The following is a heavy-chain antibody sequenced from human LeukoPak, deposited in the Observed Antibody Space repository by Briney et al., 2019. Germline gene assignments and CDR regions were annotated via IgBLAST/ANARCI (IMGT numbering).Heavy chain of an antibody. CDR3: ARDPGSSMDHYGMDV. V-gene: IGHV3-30-3*01. Sequence: GGSLRLSCAASGFTFSSYATHWVRQAPGKGLEWVAVISYDGSNKYYADSVKGRFTISRDNSKNTLYLQMNSLRAEDTAVYYCARDPGSSMDHYGMDVWGQGTTVTVSS. CDR2: ISYDGSNK. D-gene: IGHD2-8*01. J-gene: IGHJ6*02. CDR1: GFTFSSYA.